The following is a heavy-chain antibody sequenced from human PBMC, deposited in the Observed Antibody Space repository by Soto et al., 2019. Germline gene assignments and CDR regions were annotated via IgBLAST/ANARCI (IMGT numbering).Heavy chain of an antibody. CDR3: GSRRYSGYDPLT. D-gene: IGHD5-12*01. Sequence: SETLSLTCTVSGGSISSYYWSWIRQPPGKGLEWIGYIYYSGSTSYNPSLKSRVTISLDTSKNQLSLELTSVTAADTAVYYCGSRRYSGYDPLTWGQGTLVTVSS. CDR2: IYYSGST. CDR1: GGSISSYY. V-gene: IGHV4-59*12. J-gene: IGHJ5*02.